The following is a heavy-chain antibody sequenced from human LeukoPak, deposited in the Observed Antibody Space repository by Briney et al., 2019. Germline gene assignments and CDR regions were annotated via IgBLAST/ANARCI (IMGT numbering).Heavy chain of an antibody. J-gene: IGHJ4*02. Sequence: ASVKVSCKASGYTFTGYYMHWVRQAPGQGLEWMGWINPNSGGTNYAQKFQGRVTMTRDTSISTAYMELSRLRSDDTAVYYCARHAYYYDSSGYYPPAFDYWGQGTLVTVSS. CDR2: INPNSGGT. CDR1: GYTFTGYY. V-gene: IGHV1-2*02. CDR3: ARHAYYYDSSGYYPPAFDY. D-gene: IGHD3-22*01.